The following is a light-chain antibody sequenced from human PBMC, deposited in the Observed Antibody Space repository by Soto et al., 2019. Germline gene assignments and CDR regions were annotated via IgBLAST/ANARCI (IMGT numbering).Light chain of an antibody. Sequence: ETVLTQSPVTLSLSPGERATLSCRASQSVNTFLAWYQQKPGQAPRLLIYDASKRAPGIPVRFSGTGSGADSTLTISSLEPEDFAVYYCQQRDTWPTFGQGTKLEIK. CDR3: QQRDTWPT. J-gene: IGKJ2*01. V-gene: IGKV3-11*01. CDR2: DAS. CDR1: QSVNTF.